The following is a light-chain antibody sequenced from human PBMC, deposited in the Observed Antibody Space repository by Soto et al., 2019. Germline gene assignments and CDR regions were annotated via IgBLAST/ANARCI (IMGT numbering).Light chain of an antibody. CDR2: ADS. CDR1: QTIRTY. J-gene: IGKJ5*01. V-gene: IGKV1-39*01. CDR3: QLSYSTPIT. Sequence: DIQMTQSPPSLSASVGDRVIITCRASQTIRTYLNWYQSRPGKAPELLISADSSFQSGVPSRFSGRGSGTNFTLTSSGLHPEVFATYFCQLSYSTPITFGQGTRLEIK.